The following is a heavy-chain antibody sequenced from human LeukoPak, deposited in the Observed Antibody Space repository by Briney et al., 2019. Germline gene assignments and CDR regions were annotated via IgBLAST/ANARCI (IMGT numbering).Heavy chain of an antibody. D-gene: IGHD2-2*02. CDR3: ARGLYCSSTSCYTGISDWFDP. V-gene: IGHV3-21*01. CDR1: GFTFSSYS. J-gene: IGHJ5*02. CDR2: ISSSRSYI. Sequence: GGSLRLSCAASGFTFSSYSMNWVRQAPGKGLEWASSISSSRSYINYADSEKGRFTISRDNAKNSLNLQMNSLRAEDTAVYYCARGLYCSSTSCYTGISDWFDPWGQGTLVTVSS.